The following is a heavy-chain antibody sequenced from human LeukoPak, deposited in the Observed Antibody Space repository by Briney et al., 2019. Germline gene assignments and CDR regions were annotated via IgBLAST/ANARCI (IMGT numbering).Heavy chain of an antibody. CDR3: ARDRIVVVPAVESEFDY. D-gene: IGHD2-2*01. V-gene: IGHV1-18*04. CDR2: ISAYNGNT. J-gene: IGHJ4*02. Sequence: ASVKVSCKASGYTFTSYGISWVRQAPGQGLEWMGWISAYNGNTNYAQKLQGRVAMTTDTSTSTAYMELRSLRSDDTAVYYCARDRIVVVPAVESEFDYWGLGTLVTVSS. CDR1: GYTFTSYG.